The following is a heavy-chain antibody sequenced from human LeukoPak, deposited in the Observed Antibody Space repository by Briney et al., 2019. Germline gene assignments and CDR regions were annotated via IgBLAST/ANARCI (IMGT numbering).Heavy chain of an antibody. CDR2: ISGSGGNT. Sequence: GGSLRLSCAASGFTFSSYAMSWVRRAPGKGLEWVSDISGSGGNTYYADSVKGRFTISRDNSKKTLYLEMNSLRAEDTAVYHCAKKAVAGYYNYCMDVWGKGTTVTVSS. V-gene: IGHV3-23*01. CDR3: AKKAVAGYYNYCMDV. CDR1: GFTFSSYA. J-gene: IGHJ6*03. D-gene: IGHD6-13*01.